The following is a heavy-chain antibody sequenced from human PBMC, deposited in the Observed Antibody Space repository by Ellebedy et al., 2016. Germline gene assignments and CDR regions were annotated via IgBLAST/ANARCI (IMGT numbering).Heavy chain of an antibody. J-gene: IGHJ4*02. D-gene: IGHD1-26*01. Sequence: GGSLRLXCAASGFTFSSYWVTWVRQAPGKGLEWVANIKHDGSETYYVDSVKGRFTISRDDAKNSLYLQMNSLRAEDTAVYYCARYLQYTGSYYDYFDYWGQGTLVTVSS. V-gene: IGHV3-7*01. CDR3: ARYLQYTGSYYDYFDY. CDR1: GFTFSSYW. CDR2: IKHDGSET.